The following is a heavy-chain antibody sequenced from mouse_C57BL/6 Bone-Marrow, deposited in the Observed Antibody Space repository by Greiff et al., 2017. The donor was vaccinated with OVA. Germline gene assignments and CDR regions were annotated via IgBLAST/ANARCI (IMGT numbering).Heavy chain of an antibody. J-gene: IGHJ3*01. CDR3: ARPYSNGFAD. V-gene: IGHV5-12*01. D-gene: IGHD2-5*01. CDR2: ISNGGGSS. CDR1: GFTFSDYY. Sequence: EVKLVESGGGLVQPGGSLKLSCAASGFTFSDYYMYWVRQTPEKRLEWVAHISNGGGSSSSQDTVTGRFTITRDKAKNTLYRQMRRMKSEDTAMDYWARPYSNGFADWGQGTLVTVSA.